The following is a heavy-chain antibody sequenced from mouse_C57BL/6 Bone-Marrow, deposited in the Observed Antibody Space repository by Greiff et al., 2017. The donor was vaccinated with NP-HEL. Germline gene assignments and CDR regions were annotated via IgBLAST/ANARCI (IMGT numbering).Heavy chain of an antibody. Sequence: VQLQQSGAELMKPGASVKLSCKASGYTFTGNWIEWVKQRPGHGLEWIGEILPGSGNTYYNERFKGKATFTADTSSNPTYMRHSSLTTDDSAIDDCARDYYGSSYFDYWGQGTTLTVSS. CDR1: GYTFTGNW. CDR2: ILPGSGNT. CDR3: ARDYYGSSYFDY. J-gene: IGHJ2*01. D-gene: IGHD1-1*01. V-gene: IGHV1-9*01.